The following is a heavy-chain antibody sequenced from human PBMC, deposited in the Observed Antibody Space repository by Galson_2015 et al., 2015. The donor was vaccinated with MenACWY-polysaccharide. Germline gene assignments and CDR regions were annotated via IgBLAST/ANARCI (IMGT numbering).Heavy chain of an antibody. CDR1: GFTFSNYW. V-gene: IGHV3-74*01. CDR3: ANSISGVGV. J-gene: IGHJ6*02. CDR2: IKSDGSTT. Sequence: LRLSCAASGFTFSNYWMHWVRQAPGEGLVWVSRIKSDGSTTNNADSVKGRFIISRDNAKSTLYLEMNSLRAEDTAVYYCANSISGVGVWGQGTTVTVSS.